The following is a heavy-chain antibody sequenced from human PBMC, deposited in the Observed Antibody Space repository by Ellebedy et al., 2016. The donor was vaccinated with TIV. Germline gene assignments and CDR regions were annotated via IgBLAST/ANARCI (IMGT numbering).Heavy chain of an antibody. J-gene: IGHJ1*01. CDR2: LSGSGGST. CDR3: AKRSSAGAVADT. Sequence: GESLKISCADSGFTFSGHYMAWVRQAPGKGLEWVSTLSGSGGSTYYADSVKGRFTISSYNSRTTVSLHMNSLSVEDTAVYFGAKRSSAGAVADTWGQGTLVTVSS. CDR1: GFTFSGHY. V-gene: IGHV3-23*01. D-gene: IGHD6-19*01.